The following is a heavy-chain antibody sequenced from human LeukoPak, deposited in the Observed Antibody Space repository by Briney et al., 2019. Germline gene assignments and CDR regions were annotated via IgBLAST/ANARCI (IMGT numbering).Heavy chain of an antibody. CDR1: GGTFSSYA. V-gene: IGHV1-69*13. J-gene: IGHJ3*02. CDR3: ARGDVSDAFDI. D-gene: IGHD3-16*01. Sequence: SVKVSCKASGGTFSSYAISWVRQAPGQGLEWMGGIIPIFGTANYAQRFQGRVTITADESSSTAYMELSSLRSEDTAVYYCARGDVSDAFDIWGQGTMVIVSS. CDR2: IIPIFGTA.